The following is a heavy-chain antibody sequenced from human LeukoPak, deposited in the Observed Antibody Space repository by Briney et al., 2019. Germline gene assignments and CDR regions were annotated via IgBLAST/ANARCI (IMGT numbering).Heavy chain of an antibody. J-gene: IGHJ6*03. CDR2: IYYSGST. D-gene: IGHD5-12*01. Sequence: PSETLSLTCTVSGGSISSSSYYWGWIRQPPGKGLEWIGSIYYSGSTYYNPSHKSRVTISVDTSKNQFSLKLSSVTAADTAVYYCARHESGSNYYYYYMDVWGKGTTVTISS. CDR3: ARHESGSNYYYYYMDV. V-gene: IGHV4-39*01. CDR1: GGSISSSSYY.